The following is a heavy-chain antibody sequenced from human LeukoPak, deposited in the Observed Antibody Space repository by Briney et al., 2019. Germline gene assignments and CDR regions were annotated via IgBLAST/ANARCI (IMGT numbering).Heavy chain of an antibody. Sequence: PGGSLRLSCAASGFTFSTHWMHWVRQAPGRGLVWVSQINSDGRSTTYADSVKGRFTISRDNAKNTLYLQMNSLRAEDTAVYYCARVVDWCSGGSCCFDYWAREPWSPSPQ. J-gene: IGHJ4*02. CDR3: ARVVDWCSGGSCCFDY. CDR2: INSDGRST. V-gene: IGHV3-74*03. D-gene: IGHD2-15*01. CDR1: GFTFSTHW.